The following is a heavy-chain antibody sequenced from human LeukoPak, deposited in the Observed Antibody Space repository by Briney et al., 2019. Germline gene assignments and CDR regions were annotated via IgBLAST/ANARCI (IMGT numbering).Heavy chain of an antibody. V-gene: IGHV3-21*01. D-gene: IGHD3-16*02. CDR1: GFTFSSYS. Sequence: SGGSLRLSCAASGFTFSSYSMNWVRQAPGKGLEWVSSISSSSGYIYYVDSVKGRFTISRDNARNSLFLQMNSLRAEDTAVYYCASPAVNDYVWGNYRYRLDYWGQGTLVTVSS. CDR3: ASPAVNDYVWGNYRYRLDY. J-gene: IGHJ4*02. CDR2: ISSSSGYI.